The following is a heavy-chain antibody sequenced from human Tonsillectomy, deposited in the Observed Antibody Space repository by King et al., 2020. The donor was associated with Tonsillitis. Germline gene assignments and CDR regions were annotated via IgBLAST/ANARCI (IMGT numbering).Heavy chain of an antibody. CDR3: ARDLATYYSDY. Sequence: QLVQSGAEVKKPGASVKVSCKASGYFFTSYGISWVRQAPGQGLEWMGWISAYNGNTKYAQKFQGGVIMTTDTSTSTAYMELRSLRSDDTALYYCARDLATYYSDYWGQGTLVTVSS. CDR1: GYFFTSYG. CDR2: ISAYNGNT. V-gene: IGHV1-18*01. J-gene: IGHJ4*02.